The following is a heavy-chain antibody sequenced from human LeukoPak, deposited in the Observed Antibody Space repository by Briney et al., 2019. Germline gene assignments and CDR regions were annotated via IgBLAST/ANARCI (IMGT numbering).Heavy chain of an antibody. CDR2: ISYDGSNK. CDR3: AKEMSGYCSGGSCYDAFDI. J-gene: IGHJ3*02. V-gene: IGHV3-30*18. CDR1: GFTFSSYG. Sequence: PGRSLRLSCAASGFTFSSYGMHWVRQAPGKGLEWVAVISYDGSNKYYADSVKGRFTISRDNSKNTLYLQMNSLRAEDTAVYYCAKEMSGYCSGGSCYDAFDIWGQGTMVTVPS. D-gene: IGHD2-15*01.